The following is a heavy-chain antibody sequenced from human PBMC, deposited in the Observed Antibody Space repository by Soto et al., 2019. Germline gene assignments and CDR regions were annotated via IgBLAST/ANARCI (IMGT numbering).Heavy chain of an antibody. CDR1: GGSISSGDYY. V-gene: IGHV4-30-4*01. D-gene: IGHD3-10*01. Sequence: SETLSLTCTVSGGSISSGDYYWSWIRQPPGKGLEWIGYIYYSGSTYYNPSLKSRVTISVDTSKNQFSLKLSSVTAADTAVYYCARGLWFGELSFDYWGQGTLVTVSS. J-gene: IGHJ4*02. CDR3: ARGLWFGELSFDY. CDR2: IYYSGST.